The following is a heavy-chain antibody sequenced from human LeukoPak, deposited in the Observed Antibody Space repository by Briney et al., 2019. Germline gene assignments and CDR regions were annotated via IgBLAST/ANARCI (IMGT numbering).Heavy chain of an antibody. V-gene: IGHV4-59*08. CDR2: IYYSGST. CDR3: ARVSGYHYYYYMDV. CDR1: GGSISSYY. J-gene: IGHJ6*03. Sequence: KPSETLSLTCTVSGGSISSYYWSWIRQPPGKGLEWIGYIYYSGSTNYNPSLKSRVTISVDTSKNQFSLKLSSVTAADTAMYYCARVSGYHYYYYMDVWGKGTTVTISS.